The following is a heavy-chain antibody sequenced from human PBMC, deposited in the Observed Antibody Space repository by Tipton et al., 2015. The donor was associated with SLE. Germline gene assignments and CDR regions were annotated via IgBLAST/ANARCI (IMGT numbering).Heavy chain of an antibody. Sequence: QSGPEVKKPGSSMKVSCKASGGTFSSYAISWVRQAPGQGLEWMGGIIPIFGTANYAQKFQGRVTITTDESTSTAYMELSSLRSEDTAVYYCAREYYDFCGFDPWGQGTLVTVSS. J-gene: IGHJ5*02. CDR2: IIPIFGTA. V-gene: IGHV1-69*05. D-gene: IGHD3-3*01. CDR3: AREYYDFCGFDP. CDR1: GGTFSSYA.